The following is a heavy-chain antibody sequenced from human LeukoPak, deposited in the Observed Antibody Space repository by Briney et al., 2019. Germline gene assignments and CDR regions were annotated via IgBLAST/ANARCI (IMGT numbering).Heavy chain of an antibody. CDR1: GFTFSSYS. Sequence: GGSLRLSCAASGFTFSSYSMNWLRQAPGKGLDCVSSISSSSSYIYYADSVKGRFTISRDNATNSLYLQMNSLRAEDTAVYYCARDHDDILTSSLFDPWGQGTLVTVSS. J-gene: IGHJ5*02. CDR3: ARDHDDILTSSLFDP. V-gene: IGHV3-21*01. CDR2: ISSSSSYI. D-gene: IGHD3-9*01.